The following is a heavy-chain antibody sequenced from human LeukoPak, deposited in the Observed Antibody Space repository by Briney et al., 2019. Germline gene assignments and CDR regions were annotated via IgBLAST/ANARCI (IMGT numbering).Heavy chain of an antibody. CDR2: ITDVGDI. CDR3: TRDRGGSPTDVFDY. CDR1: GFTFSSYA. D-gene: IGHD2-15*01. V-gene: IGHV3-23*01. Sequence: GGSLRLSCAASGFTFSSYAMSWVRQAPGKGLEWVSTITDVGDIFYTYSVRGRFTISRDNSKNTVYMQMDGLRAEDTAVYYCTRDRGGSPTDVFDYWGQGTLVTVSS. J-gene: IGHJ4*02.